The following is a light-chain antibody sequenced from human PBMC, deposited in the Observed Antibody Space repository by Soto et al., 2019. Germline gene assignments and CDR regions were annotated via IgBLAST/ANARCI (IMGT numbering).Light chain of an antibody. J-gene: IGLJ2*01. V-gene: IGLV1-40*01. Sequence: QSVLTQPPSVSGAPGQRVTISCTGSSSNIGAGYDVHWYQQFPGTTPKFLIYGNTNRPSGVPDRFSASKSGTSASLAITGLQAEDEADYYCQSYDSNFLGVIFGVGTKLTVL. CDR2: GNT. CDR1: SSNIGAGYD. CDR3: QSYDSNFLGVI.